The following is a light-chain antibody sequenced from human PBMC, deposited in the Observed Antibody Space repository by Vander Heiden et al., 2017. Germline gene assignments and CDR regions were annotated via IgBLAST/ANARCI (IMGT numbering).Light chain of an antibody. J-gene: IGLJ2*01. V-gene: IGLV1-40*01. CDR1: SSNIGAGYD. CDR3: QSYDSSLRDVV. CDR2: GNS. Sequence: QSVLTQPPSVSGAPAQRVTISCTGSSSNIGAGYDVHWYQQLPGTAPKLLIYGNSNRPSGVPDRFSGSKSGTSASLAITGLQAEDEADYYCQSYDSSLRDVVFGGGTKLTVL.